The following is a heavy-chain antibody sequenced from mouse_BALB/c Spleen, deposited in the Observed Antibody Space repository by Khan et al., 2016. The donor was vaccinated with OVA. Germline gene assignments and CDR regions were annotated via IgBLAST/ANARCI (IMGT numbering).Heavy chain of an antibody. D-gene: IGHD1-1*01. J-gene: IGHJ2*01. CDR3: VRGNYCGYYFDY. Sequence: VQLKESGPGLVKPSQSLSLTCTVTGYSITSGYAWNWIRQFPGNKLEWMGYISYSGVTSYTPSLKSRISITRDTSKNQFFLQLNSVTTEDTATYYGVRGNYCGYYFDYWGQGTTLTVSS. CDR2: ISYSGVT. V-gene: IGHV3-2*02. CDR1: GYSITSGYA.